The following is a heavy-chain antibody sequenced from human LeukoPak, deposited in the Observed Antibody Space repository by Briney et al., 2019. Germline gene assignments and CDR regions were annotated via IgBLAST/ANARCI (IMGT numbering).Heavy chain of an antibody. CDR1: GYSFTSYW. V-gene: IGHV5-51*01. CDR3: ARRSDYDILTGYYIAGY. D-gene: IGHD3-9*01. Sequence: GESLKISCKGSGYSFTSYWVAWVRQMPGKGLEWMGIIYPSDSDTRYSPSFQGQVTISADKSISTAYLQWSSLRASDTAMYYCARRSDYDILTGYYIAGYWGQGTLVTVSS. CDR2: IYPSDSDT. J-gene: IGHJ4*02.